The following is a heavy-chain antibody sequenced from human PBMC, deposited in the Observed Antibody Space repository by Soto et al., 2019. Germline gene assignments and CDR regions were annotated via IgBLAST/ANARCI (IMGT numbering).Heavy chain of an antibody. V-gene: IGHV5-51*01. CDR2: IYPGDSDT. D-gene: IGHD3-10*01. CDR3: ATAIGSGSYPGTPPNSYNGMDV. Sequence: PGDSLKISCKGSGYSFTSYWIGRVRQMTGKGLECMGIIYPGDSDTRYSPSFQGQVTISADKSISTAYLQWSILKASDTAMYYCATAIGSGSYPGTPPNSYNGMDVWRQGTTDTVSS. CDR1: GYSFTSYW. J-gene: IGHJ6*02.